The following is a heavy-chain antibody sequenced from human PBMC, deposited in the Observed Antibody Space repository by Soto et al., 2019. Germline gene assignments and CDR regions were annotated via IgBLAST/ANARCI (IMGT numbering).Heavy chain of an antibody. D-gene: IGHD3-22*01. CDR2: IRSKAYGGTT. CDR1: GFTFGDYA. Sequence: GGSLRLSCTASGFTFGDYAMSWFRQAPGKGLEWVGFIRSKAYGGTTEYAASVKGRFTISRDDSKSIAYLQMNSLKTEDTAVYYCTRGVLQSAYDSSGYYPWNDYWGQGTLVTVSS. CDR3: TRGVLQSAYDSSGYYPWNDY. V-gene: IGHV3-49*03. J-gene: IGHJ4*02.